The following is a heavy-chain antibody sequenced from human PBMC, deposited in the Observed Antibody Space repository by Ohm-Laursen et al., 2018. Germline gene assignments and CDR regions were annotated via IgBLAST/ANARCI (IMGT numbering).Heavy chain of an antibody. Sequence: GSLRLSCAASGFTFSGYSMTWVRQAPGKGLEWVSTFSPSGVSPHYADSVKGRFTFSRDNSRNTQYLLMNSLRAEDAAVYYCAKGPGIGVAGTDSWFDPWGQGTLVTVSS. J-gene: IGHJ5*02. CDR2: FSPSGVSP. CDR3: AKGPGIGVAGTDSWFDP. V-gene: IGHV3-23*01. CDR1: GFTFSGYS. D-gene: IGHD6-19*01.